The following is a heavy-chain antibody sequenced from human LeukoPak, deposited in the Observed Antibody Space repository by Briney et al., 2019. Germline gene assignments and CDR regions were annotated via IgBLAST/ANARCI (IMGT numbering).Heavy chain of an antibody. Sequence: GGSLRLSCAASGFTFGDYAMHWVRQAPGKGLEWVSGISWDSGSIGYADSVKGRFTISRDNAKNSLYLQMNSLRAEDTALYYCAKDDRGSSSWYYFDYWGQGTLVTVSS. D-gene: IGHD6-13*01. V-gene: IGHV3-9*01. J-gene: IGHJ4*02. CDR1: GFTFGDYA. CDR3: AKDDRGSSSWYYFDY. CDR2: ISWDSGSI.